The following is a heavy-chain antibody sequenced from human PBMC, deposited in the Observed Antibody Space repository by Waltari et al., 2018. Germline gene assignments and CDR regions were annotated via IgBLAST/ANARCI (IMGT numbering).Heavy chain of an antibody. CDR2: IWYDGSNK. Sequence: QVQLVESGGGVVQPGRSLRLSCAASGFTFSSYGMHWVRQAPGKGLEWVAVIWYDGSNKYYADSVKGRFTISRDNSKNTLYLQMNSLRAEDTAVYYCARDRLSSGYYLDLWGRGTLVTVSS. V-gene: IGHV3-33*01. CDR3: ARDRLSSGYYLDL. CDR1: GFTFSSYG. D-gene: IGHD3-22*01. J-gene: IGHJ2*01.